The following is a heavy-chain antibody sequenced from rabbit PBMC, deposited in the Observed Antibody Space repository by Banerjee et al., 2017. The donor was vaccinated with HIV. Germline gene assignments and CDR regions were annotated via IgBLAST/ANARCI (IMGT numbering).Heavy chain of an antibody. CDR3: AREISSYYTAFDP. V-gene: IGHV1S40*01. CDR2: IYTGSGST. Sequence: QSLEESGGDLVKPGASLTLTYTASGFTFSSSYWMSWVRQAPGKGLEWIAYIYTGSGSTWYASWVNGRFTISKTSSTTVTLQMTSLTAADTATYFCAREISSYYTAFDPWGQGTLVTVS. J-gene: IGHJ2*01. D-gene: IGHD8-1*01. CDR1: GFTFSSSYW.